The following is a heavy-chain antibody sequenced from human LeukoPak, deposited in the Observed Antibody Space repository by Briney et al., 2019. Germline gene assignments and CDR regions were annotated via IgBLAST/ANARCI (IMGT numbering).Heavy chain of an antibody. CDR2: IWSDGSHQ. J-gene: IGHJ4*02. V-gene: IGHV3-33*01. Sequence: GKSLRLSCAASGFTFNTYGMHWVRHAPGKGLEWVAVIWSDGSHQTYADSVRGRFTISRDNSKSTLYLQMNSLRTEDTAVYYCATDRGGYPFDYWGQGTLVTVSS. CDR1: GFTFNTYG. CDR3: ATDRGGYPFDY. D-gene: IGHD1-26*01.